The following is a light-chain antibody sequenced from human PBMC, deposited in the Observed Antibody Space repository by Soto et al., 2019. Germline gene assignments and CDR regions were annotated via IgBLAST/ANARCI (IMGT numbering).Light chain of an antibody. V-gene: IGKV1-5*03. CDR3: QQYGSSPLT. Sequence: DIQMTQSPSTLSASVGDRVTITCRASQSISSWLAWYQQKPEKAPKLLIYKASTLESGVPSRFSGSGSGTDFTLTISRLEPEDFAVYYCQQYGSSPLTFGGGTKVEIK. J-gene: IGKJ4*01. CDR1: QSISSW. CDR2: KAS.